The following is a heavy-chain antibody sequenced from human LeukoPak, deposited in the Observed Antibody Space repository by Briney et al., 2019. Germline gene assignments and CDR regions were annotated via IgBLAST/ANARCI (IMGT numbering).Heavy chain of an antibody. V-gene: IGHV1-2*02. CDR2: INPNSCGT. D-gene: IGHD3-9*01. CDR1: GYTFTGYY. Sequence: ASVTVSCMASGYTFTGYYMHWVRQAPGQGLEWMGWINPNSCGTNYAQKLQGRVTMTRDTSISTPYMALSRLRSDDTAVYFCARAGPIMRYFDWFFDYWGQGTLVTVSS. J-gene: IGHJ4*02. CDR3: ARAGPIMRYFDWFFDY.